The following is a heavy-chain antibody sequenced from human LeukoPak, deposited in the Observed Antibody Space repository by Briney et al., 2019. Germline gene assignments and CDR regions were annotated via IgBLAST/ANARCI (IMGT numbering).Heavy chain of an antibody. Sequence: PSETLSLTCTVSGGSISSGSYYWSWIRQPAGKGLEWIGRIYTSGSTNYNPSLKSRVTISVDTSKNQFPLKLSSVTAADTAVYYCASWGRLRAAGIYYGMDVWGQGTTITVSS. V-gene: IGHV4-61*02. J-gene: IGHJ6*02. CDR1: GGSISSGSYY. CDR2: IYTSGST. D-gene: IGHD6-13*01. CDR3: ASWGRLRAAGIYYGMDV.